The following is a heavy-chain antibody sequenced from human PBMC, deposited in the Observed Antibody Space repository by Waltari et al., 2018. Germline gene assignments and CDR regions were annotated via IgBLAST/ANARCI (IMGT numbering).Heavy chain of an antibody. J-gene: IGHJ2*01. CDR3: ARVGAVAHWYFDL. CDR2: IYYSGST. V-gene: IGHV4-39*07. CDR1: GASISSSSHY. D-gene: IGHD2-15*01. Sequence: QLQLQELGPGLVKPSETLSLTCSVSGASISSSSHYRGWIRQPPGKGLEWIGNIYYSGSTYYNPSLKSRVTISVDTSKNQFSLKLSSVTAADTAVYYCARVGAVAHWYFDLWGRGTLVTVSS.